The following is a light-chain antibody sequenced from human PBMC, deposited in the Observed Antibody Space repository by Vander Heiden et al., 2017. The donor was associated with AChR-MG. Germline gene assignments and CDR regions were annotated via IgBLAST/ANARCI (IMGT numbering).Light chain of an antibody. CDR1: SSDVGDF. J-gene: IGLJ2*01. CDR3: SAYTTSSTLV. CDR2: DVS. Sequence: QSALTQPASVSGSPGQSITISCTGTSSDVGDFVSWYQQHPGRAPKLISDVSNRPSGVSNRFSGSKSGNTASLTISGLQAEDEADYYCSAYTTSSTLVFGGGTKLTVL. V-gene: IGLV2-14*01.